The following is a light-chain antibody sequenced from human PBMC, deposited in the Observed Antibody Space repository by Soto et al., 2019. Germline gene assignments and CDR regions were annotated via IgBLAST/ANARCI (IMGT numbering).Light chain of an antibody. Sequence: DIQMTQSPSPLVASVGDRVTITCRASQTISTYLNWYQQKPGKAPKLLIYGASSLQSGVTSRFSGSGSGTDFTLTISSLQPEDFGTYYCQPSFSTPRTVGPVTQVEIK. CDR2: GAS. CDR1: QTISTY. CDR3: QPSFSTPRT. J-gene: IGKJ1*01. V-gene: IGKV1-39*01.